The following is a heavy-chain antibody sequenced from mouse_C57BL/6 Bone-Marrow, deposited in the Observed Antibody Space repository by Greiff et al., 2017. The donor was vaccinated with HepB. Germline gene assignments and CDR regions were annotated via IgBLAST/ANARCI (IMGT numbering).Heavy chain of an antibody. V-gene: IGHV1-42*01. Sequence: EVQLQQSGPELVKPGASVKISCKASGYSFTGYYMNWVKQSPEKSLEWIGEINPSTGGTTYNQKFKAKATLTVDKSSSTAYMQLKSLTSEDSAVYYCAKGDYPYAMDYWGQGTSVTVSS. J-gene: IGHJ4*01. CDR2: INPSTGGT. CDR3: AKGDYPYAMDY. D-gene: IGHD2-4*01. CDR1: GYSFTGYY.